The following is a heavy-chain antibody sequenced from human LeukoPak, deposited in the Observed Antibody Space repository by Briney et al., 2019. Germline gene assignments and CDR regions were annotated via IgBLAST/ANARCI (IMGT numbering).Heavy chain of an antibody. CDR3: ARVYPIGGSPIFDY. Sequence: SETLSLTCTVSGGSINSYYWTWIRQPPGKGLEWIGNIHYSGSTNYTPSLKSRVTITLDTPKNQFSLKVSSVTAADTALYYCARVYPIGGSPIFDYWGQGTLVTVSS. D-gene: IGHD6-25*01. J-gene: IGHJ4*02. CDR2: IHYSGST. CDR1: GGSINSYY. V-gene: IGHV4-59*01.